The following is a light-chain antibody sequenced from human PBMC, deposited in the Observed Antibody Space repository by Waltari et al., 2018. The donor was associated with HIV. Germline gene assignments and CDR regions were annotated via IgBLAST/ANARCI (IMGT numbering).Light chain of an antibody. CDR2: DVD. Sequence: QSALTQPASVSGPPGQSITISCTGTSDDIGGSNLVSWYQHHPGKAPGLFIFDVDKRPSGISDRFSVSKSGYTASLTISGLWTEDEADYFCCSKSTIYFGVLFGGGTTLTVL. J-gene: IGLJ2*01. CDR1: SDDIGGSNL. CDR3: CSKSTIYFGVL. V-gene: IGLV2-23*02.